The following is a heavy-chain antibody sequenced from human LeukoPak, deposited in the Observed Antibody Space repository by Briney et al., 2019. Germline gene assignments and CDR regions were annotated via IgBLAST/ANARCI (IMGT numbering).Heavy chain of an antibody. CDR1: VYTFTSYY. J-gene: IGHJ4*02. Sequence: ASVKVSCKSSVYTFTSYYMHWVRQAPGQGLEWMGIINPSGGSTSYAQKFQGRVTMTRDTSTSTVYMGLSSLRSEDTAVYYCARSLVVTAKWYFDYWGQGTLVTVSS. CDR3: ARSLVVTAKWYFDY. V-gene: IGHV1-46*01. D-gene: IGHD2-21*02. CDR2: INPSGGST.